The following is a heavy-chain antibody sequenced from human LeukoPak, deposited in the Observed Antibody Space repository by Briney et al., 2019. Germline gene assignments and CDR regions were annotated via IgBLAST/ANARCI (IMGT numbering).Heavy chain of an antibody. V-gene: IGHV3-23*01. Sequence: PGGSLRLSCAASGFNFNNYGMSWVRQAPGKGLEWVSGISGSGGGSTYYAGSVKGRFTISRDNPKNTLYLQMNSLRAEDTAVYYCAKDGYSSSRYALLNYFDYWGQGTLVTVSS. CDR3: AKDGYSSSRYALLNYFDY. CDR2: ISGSGGGST. D-gene: IGHD6-13*01. CDR1: GFNFNNYG. J-gene: IGHJ4*02.